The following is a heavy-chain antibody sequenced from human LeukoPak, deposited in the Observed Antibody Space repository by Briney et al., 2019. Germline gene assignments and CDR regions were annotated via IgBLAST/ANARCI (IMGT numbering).Heavy chain of an antibody. J-gene: IGHJ4*02. CDR1: GFTFSSFW. CDR2: SGIVGDT. CDR3: ARDSRGNFDL. V-gene: IGHV3-13*01. Sequence: GGSLRLSCAASGFTFSSFWMNWVRRAPGKGLEWVSLSGIVGDTDYSDSVKGRFTISRDNAKDSLFLQMSSLRVGDTAFYYCARDSRGNFDLWGQGTLVTVSS.